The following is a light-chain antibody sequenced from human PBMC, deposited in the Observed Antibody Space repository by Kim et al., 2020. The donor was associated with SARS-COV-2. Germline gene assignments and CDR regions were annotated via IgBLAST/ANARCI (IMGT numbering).Light chain of an antibody. Sequence: SASVGDRVTITCRASQSISTSLNWYQQKPGKAPNLLISATSTLQSGVPSRFSGSKSGTDFTLTISSLQPEDFATYYCQQSYSAFYTFGQGTKLEI. CDR1: QSISTS. J-gene: IGKJ2*01. CDR3: QQSYSAFYT. CDR2: ATS. V-gene: IGKV1-39*01.